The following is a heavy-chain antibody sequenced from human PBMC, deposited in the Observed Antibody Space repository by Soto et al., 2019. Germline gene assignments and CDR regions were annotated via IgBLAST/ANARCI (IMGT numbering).Heavy chain of an antibody. CDR1: GFTFSSYG. V-gene: IGHV3-30*18. J-gene: IGHJ5*02. CDR2: ISYDGSNK. Sequence: PGGSLRLSCAASGFTFSSYGMHWVRQAPGKGLEWVAVISYDGSNKYYADSVKGRFTISRDNSKNTLYLQMNSLRAEDTAVYYCAKDGFSLSVNWFDPWGQGTLVTVSS. CDR3: AKDGFSLSVNWFDP. D-gene: IGHD6-19*01.